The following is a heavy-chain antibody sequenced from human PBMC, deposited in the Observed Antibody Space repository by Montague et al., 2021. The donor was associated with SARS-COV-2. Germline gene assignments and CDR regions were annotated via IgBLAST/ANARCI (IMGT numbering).Heavy chain of an antibody. CDR3: ARAYCGGDCYFYWYFDL. CDR1: GDSVSSNIAT. J-gene: IGHJ2*01. Sequence: CAISGDSVSSNIATWNWIRQSPSRGLEWLGRTYYRSKWYNDYAVSVKSRVIINPDTSNNRISLQLSSATPEDTAVYYCARAYCGGDCYFYWYFDLWGRGTLVTVSS. D-gene: IGHD2-21*02. CDR2: TYYRSKWYN. V-gene: IGHV6-1*01.